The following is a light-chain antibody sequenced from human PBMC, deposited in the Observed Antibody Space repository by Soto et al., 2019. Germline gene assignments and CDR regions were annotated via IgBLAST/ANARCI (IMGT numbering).Light chain of an antibody. CDR3: QQYGSSWWT. Sequence: EIVLTQSPGTLSLSPGERATLSCRASQSVSNNYLAWYQQKPGQAPRLLIYGASNRATGIPDRFSGSGSGTDFTLTISRLEPEDFAVYYCQQYGSSWWTFGQGTKVDI. J-gene: IGKJ1*01. V-gene: IGKV3-20*01. CDR1: QSVSNNY. CDR2: GAS.